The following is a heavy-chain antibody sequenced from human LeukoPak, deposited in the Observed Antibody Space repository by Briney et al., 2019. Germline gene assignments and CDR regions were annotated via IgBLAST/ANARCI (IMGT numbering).Heavy chain of an antibody. Sequence: PGGSLRLSCAASGFTFSSYAMSWVRQAPGNGLEWVSAISGSGGSTYYADSVKGRFTISRDNSKNTLYLQMNSLRAEDTAVYYCAGYDSSGYQQIHNMWGQGTLVTVSS. CDR1: GFTFSSYA. V-gene: IGHV3-23*01. CDR2: ISGSGGST. D-gene: IGHD3-22*01. J-gene: IGHJ4*02. CDR3: AGYDSSGYQQIHNM.